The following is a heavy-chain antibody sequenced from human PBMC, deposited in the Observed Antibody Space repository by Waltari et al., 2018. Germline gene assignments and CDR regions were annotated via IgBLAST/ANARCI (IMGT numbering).Heavy chain of an antibody. CDR2: IRSSSSTI. CDR3: ARDFRDYSSGSY. CDR1: GFTFSSYS. J-gene: IGHJ4*02. D-gene: IGHD6-19*01. V-gene: IGHV3-48*01. Sequence: EVQLVESGGGLVQPGGSLRLSCSASGFTFSSYSMNCVFQAPGKGLEWVSYIRSSSSTIYYADSVKGRFTISRDNAKNSLYLQMNSLRAEDTAVYYCARDFRDYSSGSYWGQGTLVTVSS.